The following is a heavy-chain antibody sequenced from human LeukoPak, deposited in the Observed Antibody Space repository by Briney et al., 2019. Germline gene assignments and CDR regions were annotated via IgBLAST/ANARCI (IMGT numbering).Heavy chain of an antibody. CDR3: ARASSGFGEYYFDY. CDR1: GGSFSGYY. D-gene: IGHD3-10*01. V-gene: IGHV4-34*01. CDR2: IYHSGST. Sequence: SETLSLTCAVYGGSFSGYYWSWIRQPPGKGLEWIGYIYHSGSTYYNPSLKSRVTISVDRSKNQFSLKLSSVIAADTAVYYCARASSGFGEYYFDYWGQGTLVTVSS. J-gene: IGHJ4*02.